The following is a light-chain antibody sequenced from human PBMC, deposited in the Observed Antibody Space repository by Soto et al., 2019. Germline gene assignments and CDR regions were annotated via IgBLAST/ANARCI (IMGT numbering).Light chain of an antibody. CDR1: SSDVGGYNY. Sequence: QSVLTQPASVSGSPGQSITISCTGTSSDVGGYNYVSWYQQHPRKAPKLMIYDVSNRPSGVSNRFSGSKSGNTASLTISGLQAEDEADYYCSSYTSSSTLVYVFGTGTKVTVL. V-gene: IGLV2-14*01. CDR3: SSYTSSSTLVYV. CDR2: DVS. J-gene: IGLJ1*01.